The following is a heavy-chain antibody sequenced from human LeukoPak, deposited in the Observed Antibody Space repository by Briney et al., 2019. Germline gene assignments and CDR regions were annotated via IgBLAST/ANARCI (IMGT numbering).Heavy chain of an antibody. Sequence: PGGSLRLSCAASGFTFSNYAMSWVRQAPGKGLEWVSAISGSGGNTYYADSVKGRFTISRDNSKNTLNLQMNSLRAEDTAIYYCTKSGGSYSYWYFDLWGRGTLVTVSS. J-gene: IGHJ2*01. D-gene: IGHD1-26*01. CDR1: GFTFSNYA. CDR2: ISGSGGNT. V-gene: IGHV3-23*01. CDR3: TKSGGSYSYWYFDL.